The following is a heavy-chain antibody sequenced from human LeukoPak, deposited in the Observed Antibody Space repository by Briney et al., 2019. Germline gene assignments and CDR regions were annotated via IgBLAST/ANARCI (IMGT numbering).Heavy chain of an antibody. CDR3: SRDRDFGVGNWFDP. V-gene: IGHV3-21*01. Sequence: GGSLRLSCAASGFTFSDYSMNWVRQAPGKGLEWVSSISRSSSYIYYADSMKGRFTISRDDAKNSLSLQMNSLRAEDTAVYYCSRDRDFGVGNWFDPWGQGVLVTVSA. D-gene: IGHD3-3*01. J-gene: IGHJ5*02. CDR1: GFTFSDYS. CDR2: ISRSSSYI.